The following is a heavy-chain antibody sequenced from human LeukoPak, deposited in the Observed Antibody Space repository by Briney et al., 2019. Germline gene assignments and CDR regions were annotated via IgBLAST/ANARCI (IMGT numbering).Heavy chain of an antibody. CDR2: TSHDGDKE. CDR1: GGTFSSYA. Sequence: SCKASGGTFSSYAISWVRQAPGKGLEWVAVTSHDGDKEYYADSVKGRFTISRDNSKNTLYLQMNSLRAEDTAVYYCARDPTQSSPFDYWGQGTLVTVSS. V-gene: IGHV3-30*04. J-gene: IGHJ4*02. D-gene: IGHD2-2*01. CDR3: ARDPTQSSPFDY.